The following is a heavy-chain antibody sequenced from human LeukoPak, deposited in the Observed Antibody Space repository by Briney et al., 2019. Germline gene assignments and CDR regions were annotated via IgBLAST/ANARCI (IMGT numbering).Heavy chain of an antibody. CDR1: AFTLSDFT. J-gene: IGHJ1*01. V-gene: IGHV3-73*01. CDR3: SAGPSGWTEFFRH. CDR2: IRSKANNYAT. D-gene: IGHD6-19*01. Sequence: PGGSLRLSCAAPAFTLSDFTIHWVRQASGKGLKWVARIRSKANNYATEYGASVKGRFTISRDDAKNTAYLQMNSLKTEDTAIYYCSAGPSGWTEFFRHWGQGTLVTVSS.